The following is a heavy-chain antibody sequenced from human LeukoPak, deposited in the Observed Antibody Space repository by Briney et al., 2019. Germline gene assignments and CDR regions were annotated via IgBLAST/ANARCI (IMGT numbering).Heavy chain of an antibody. CDR1: GFTFSNYS. CDR2: ISSSSSYI. J-gene: IGHJ4*02. D-gene: IGHD3-10*01. CDR3: ARAGGSGTTLDY. Sequence: GGSLRLSCAASGFTFSNYSMNWVRQAPGKGLEWVSSISSSSSYIYYADSVKGRFTISRDNAKNSLYLQMNSLRAEDTAVYYCARAGGSGTTLDYWGQGTLVTVSS. V-gene: IGHV3-21*01.